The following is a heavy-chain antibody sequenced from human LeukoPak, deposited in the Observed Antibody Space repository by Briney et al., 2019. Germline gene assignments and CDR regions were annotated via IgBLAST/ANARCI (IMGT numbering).Heavy chain of an antibody. CDR2: ISSSSSYI. J-gene: IGHJ4*02. D-gene: IGHD1-26*01. CDR3: ANPSGSYLGFDY. CDR1: GFTFSSYS. V-gene: IGHV3-21*01. Sequence: GGSLRLSCAASGFTFSSYSMNWVRQAPGKGLEWVSSISSSSSYIYYADSVKGRFTISRDNAKNSLYLQMNSLRAEDTAVYYCANPSGSYLGFDYWGQGTLVTVSS.